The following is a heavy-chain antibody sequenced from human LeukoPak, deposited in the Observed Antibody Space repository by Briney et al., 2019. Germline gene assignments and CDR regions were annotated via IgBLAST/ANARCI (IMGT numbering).Heavy chain of an antibody. D-gene: IGHD5-24*01. J-gene: IGHJ3*01. V-gene: IGHV3-23*01. CDR1: GFTFSNHA. CDR3: AKDIQLST. CDR2: ISSSGNNA. Sequence: GGSLRLSCAASGFTFSNHAMNWVRQAPGKGLEWVSLISSSGNNAYYADSVKGRFTISRDNSKNTLSLQMNSLRVEDTAIYYCAKDIQLSTWGLGTRVTVSS.